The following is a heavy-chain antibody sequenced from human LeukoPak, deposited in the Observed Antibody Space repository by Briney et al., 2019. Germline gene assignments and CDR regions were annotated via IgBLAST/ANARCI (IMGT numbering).Heavy chain of an antibody. V-gene: IGHV4-34*01. CDR2: IYHSGST. CDR1: GGSFSGYY. J-gene: IGHJ5*02. D-gene: IGHD3-10*01. CDR3: ARLKGPYMYYYGSGSYTPRGWFDP. Sequence: SETLSLTCAVYGGSFSGYYWGWIRQPPGKGLEWIGSIYHSGSTYYNPSLKSRVTISVDTSKNQFSLKLSSVTAADTAVYYCARLKGPYMYYYGSGSYTPRGWFDPWGQGTLVTVSS.